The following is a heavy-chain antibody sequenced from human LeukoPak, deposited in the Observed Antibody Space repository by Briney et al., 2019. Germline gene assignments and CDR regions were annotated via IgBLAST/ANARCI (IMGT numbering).Heavy chain of an antibody. CDR1: GYSISSGYY. D-gene: IGHD2-2*02. CDR2: IYHSGST. CDR3: AVGYCSSTSCYREYFQH. J-gene: IGHJ1*01. V-gene: IGHV4-38-2*01. Sequence: SETLSLTCAVSGYSISSGYYWGWIRQPPGKGLEWIGTIYHSGSTYYNPSLKSRVTISVDTSKNQFSLKLRSVTAADTAVYYCAVGYCSSTSCYREYFQHWGQGTLLTVSS.